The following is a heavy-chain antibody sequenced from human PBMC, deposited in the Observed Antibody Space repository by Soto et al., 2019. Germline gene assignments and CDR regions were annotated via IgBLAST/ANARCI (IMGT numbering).Heavy chain of an antibody. CDR3: AGSPIAVAGTPDWSFDL. Sequence: QVQLVQSGAEVKKPGSSVKVSCKASGGTFSSYAISWVRQAPGQGLEWMGGIIPIFGTANYAQKFQGRVTITADESTSSGYMELSSLISEATAGYYCAGSPIAVAGTPDWSFDLWGRGTLVTVS. V-gene: IGHV1-69*12. CDR1: GGTFSSYA. J-gene: IGHJ2*01. D-gene: IGHD6-19*01. CDR2: IIPIFGTA.